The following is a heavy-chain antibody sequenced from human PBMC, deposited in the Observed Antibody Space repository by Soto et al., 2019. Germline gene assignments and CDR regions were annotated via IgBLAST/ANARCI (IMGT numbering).Heavy chain of an antibody. CDR3: VGRAEYPKWVQRFDH. CDR1: GDSINSSSYN. CDR2: ISYSGSP. D-gene: IGHD6-25*01. V-gene: IGHV4-39*01. Sequence: SETLSLTCNVSGDSINSSSYNWGWIRQPPGKGLEWVGSISYSGSPYYNPSLKSRVTISVDRSKNQFSLKLTSVTAADTAVYYCVGRAEYPKWVQRFDHWGQGTLVTVSS. J-gene: IGHJ4*02.